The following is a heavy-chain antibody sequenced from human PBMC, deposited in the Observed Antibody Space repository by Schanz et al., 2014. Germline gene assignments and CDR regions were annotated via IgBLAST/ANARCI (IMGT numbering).Heavy chain of an antibody. CDR1: GDSISGSY. V-gene: IGHV4-59*12. D-gene: IGHD2-8*01. J-gene: IGHJ3*02. Sequence: QVQLQESGPGLVKPSETLSLTRTVSGDSISGSYWSWIRPPPGKGLEWIGYIYYSGSTDYNPSLKSRVTMSVDTSKNQFSLKLSSVTAADTAVYYCASKGLTTDAFDIWGQGTMVTVSS. CDR3: ASKGLTTDAFDI. CDR2: IYYSGST.